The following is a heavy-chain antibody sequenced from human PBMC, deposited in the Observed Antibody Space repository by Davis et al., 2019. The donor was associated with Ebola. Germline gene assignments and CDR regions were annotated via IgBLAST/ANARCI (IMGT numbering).Heavy chain of an antibody. V-gene: IGHV1-46*01. CDR1: NYTFTTYG. D-gene: IGHD5-12*01. CDR2: ISPSGGST. Sequence: ASVKVSCKASNYTFTTYGITWVRQAPGQGLEWMGIISPSGGSTSYAQKFQGRVTMTRDTYTSTVYMELSSLRSEDTAVYYCARAYSGYDSWFDYWGQGTLVTVSS. CDR3: ARAYSGYDSWFDY. J-gene: IGHJ4*02.